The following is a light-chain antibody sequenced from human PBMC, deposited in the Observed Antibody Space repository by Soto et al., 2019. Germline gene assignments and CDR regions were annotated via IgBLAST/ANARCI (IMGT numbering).Light chain of an antibody. V-gene: IGLV2-8*01. CDR3: SSYAGSNNWV. CDR2: EVS. CDR1: SSDVGDYNY. Sequence: QSVLTQPPSASGSPGQSVTISCTGTSSDVGDYNYVSWYQQYPGKAPKLMIYEVSKRPSGVPDRFSGSKSGNTASLTVSGLQAEDDADYYCSSYAGSNNWVFGGGTKLTVL. J-gene: IGLJ3*02.